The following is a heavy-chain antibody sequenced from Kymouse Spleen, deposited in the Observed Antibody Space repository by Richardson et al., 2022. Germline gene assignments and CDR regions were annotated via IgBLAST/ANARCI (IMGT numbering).Heavy chain of an antibody. CDR3: TTDLHFWSGPYFDY. CDR2: IKSKTDGGTT. J-gene: IGHJ4*02. D-gene: IGHD3-3*01. Sequence: EVQLVESGGGLVKPGGSLRLSCAASGFTFSNAWMSWVRQAPGKGLEWVGRIKSKTDGGTTDYAAPVKGRFTISRDDSKNTLYLQMNSLKTEDTAVYYCTTDLHFWSGPYFDYWGQGTLVTVSS. V-gene: IGHV3-15*01. CDR1: GFTFSNAW.